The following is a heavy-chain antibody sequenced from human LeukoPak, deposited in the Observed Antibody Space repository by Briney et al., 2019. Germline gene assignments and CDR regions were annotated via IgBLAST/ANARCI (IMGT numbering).Heavy chain of an antibody. J-gene: IGHJ6*03. D-gene: IGHD3-10*01. CDR1: GFTFSSYT. Sequence: PGGSLRLSCAASGFTFSSYTMNWVRQAPGRGLGWVSSITSSSSYIYYADSVKGRFTISRDNAKNSLYLQMNSLRAEDTAVYYCAREAQVFGADYYYYMDVWGKGTTVTVSS. CDR2: ITSSSSYI. CDR3: AREAQVFGADYYYYMDV. V-gene: IGHV3-21*01.